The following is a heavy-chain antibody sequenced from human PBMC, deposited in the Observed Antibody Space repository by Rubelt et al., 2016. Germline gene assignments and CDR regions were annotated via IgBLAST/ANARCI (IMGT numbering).Heavy chain of an antibody. Sequence: QVQLVQSGAEVKKPGASVKVSCKASGYTFTSYGISWVRQAPGQGLEWMGWISAYNGNTNYGQKLQGRVTMTTDTSTSTAYMELRSLRSDDTAVYYCARGARRYSMDPRNAFDIWGQGTMVTVSS. V-gene: IGHV1-18*01. CDR1: GYTFTSYG. CDR2: ISAYNGNT. D-gene: IGHD4-11*01. CDR3: ARGARRYSMDPRNAFDI. J-gene: IGHJ3*02.